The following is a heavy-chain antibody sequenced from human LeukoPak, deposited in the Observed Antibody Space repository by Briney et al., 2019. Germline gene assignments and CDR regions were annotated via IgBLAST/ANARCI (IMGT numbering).Heavy chain of an antibody. J-gene: IGHJ4*02. Sequence: SETLSLTCAVYGGAFSGYYWSWIRQPPGKGLEWIGEINHSGSTNYNPSLKSLVTISVDTSKNKCSLKLSSVTAADTAVYYCARVRVRDGSNLRAYYFDYWGQGTLVTVSS. CDR2: INHSGST. D-gene: IGHD5-24*01. CDR1: GGAFSGYY. CDR3: ARVRVRDGSNLRAYYFDY. V-gene: IGHV4-34*01.